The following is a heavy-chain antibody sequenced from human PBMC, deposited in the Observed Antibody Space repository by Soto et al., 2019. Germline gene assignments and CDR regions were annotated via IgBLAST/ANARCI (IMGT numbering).Heavy chain of an antibody. CDR3: ARGATVTTPDY. CDR1: GGSISSYY. J-gene: IGHJ4*02. CDR2: IYYSGST. D-gene: IGHD4-17*01. V-gene: IGHV4-59*08. Sequence: SETLSLTCTVSGGSISSYYWSWIRQPPGKGLEWIGYIYYSGSTNYNPSLKSRVTISVDTSKNQFSLKLSSVTAADTAVYYCARGATVTTPDYWGQGTLVTVSS.